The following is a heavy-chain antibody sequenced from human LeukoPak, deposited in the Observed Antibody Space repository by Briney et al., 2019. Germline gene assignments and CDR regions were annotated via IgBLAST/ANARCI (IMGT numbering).Heavy chain of an antibody. CDR1: GGSFSGYY. CDR3: ARDRQWLDYYFDY. V-gene: IGHV4-34*01. Sequence: SETLSLTCAVYGGSFSGYYWSWIRQPPGKGLEWIGEINHSGSTNYNPSLKSRVTISVDTSKNQFSLKLSSVTAADTAVYYCARDRQWLDYYFDYWGQGTLVTVPS. CDR2: INHSGST. J-gene: IGHJ4*02. D-gene: IGHD6-19*01.